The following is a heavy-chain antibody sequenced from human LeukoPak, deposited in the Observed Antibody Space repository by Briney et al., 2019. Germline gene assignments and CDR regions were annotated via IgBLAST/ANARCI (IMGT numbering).Heavy chain of an antibody. CDR1: GFTLCSYE. CDR2: ISSIGSTI. J-gene: IGHJ4*02. V-gene: IGHV3-48*03. D-gene: IGHD2-21*02. Sequence: GGSLRLSCAASGFTLCSYEMNWVRQAPGKGREWGSYISSIGSTIYYADSVKGRYTISRDNAKNTLYLQMNRLRAEDTAVYDCAREVGGEYCGGDCYSGVYWGQGTLVTVSS. CDR3: AREVGGEYCGGDCYSGVY.